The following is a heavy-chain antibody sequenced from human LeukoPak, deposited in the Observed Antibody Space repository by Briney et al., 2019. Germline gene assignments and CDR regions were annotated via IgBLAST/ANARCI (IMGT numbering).Heavy chain of an antibody. J-gene: IGHJ4*02. CDR3: ASLMLIAAGYDY. Sequence: PSETLSLTCAVYGGSFSGYYWSWLRQPPGKGLEWIGEINHSGSPTYNPSLKSRVTISIDTSKNQFSLSLISVTAADTAVYSCASLMLIAAGYDYWGQGNLVTVSS. D-gene: IGHD6-13*01. V-gene: IGHV4-34*01. CDR2: INHSGSP. CDR1: GGSFSGYY.